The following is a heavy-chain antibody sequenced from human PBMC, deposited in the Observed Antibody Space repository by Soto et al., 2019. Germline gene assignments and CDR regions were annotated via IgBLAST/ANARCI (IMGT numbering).Heavy chain of an antibody. CDR1: GFTFSSYW. V-gene: IGHV3-74*01. Sequence: GGSLRLSCAASGFTFSSYWMHWVRQAPGKGLVWVSRINSDGSSTSYADSVKGRFTISRDNAKNTLYLQMNSLRAEDTAVYYCARAGLHLGELSLPPHDAFDIWGQGTMVTVSS. J-gene: IGHJ3*02. D-gene: IGHD3-16*02. CDR3: ARAGLHLGELSLPPHDAFDI. CDR2: INSDGSST.